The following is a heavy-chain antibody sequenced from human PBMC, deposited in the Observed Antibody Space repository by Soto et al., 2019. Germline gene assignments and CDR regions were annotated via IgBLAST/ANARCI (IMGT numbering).Heavy chain of an antibody. J-gene: IGHJ4*02. CDR2: ISGSGGST. V-gene: IGHV3-23*01. CDR3: ANSIAARLWAFPRSHYFDY. D-gene: IGHD6-6*01. Sequence: GGSLRLSCAASGFTFSSYAMSWVRQAPGKGLEWVSAISGSGGSTYYADSVKGRFTISRDNSKNTLYLQMNSLRAEDTAVYYCANSIAARLWAFPRSHYFDYWGQGTLVTVSS. CDR1: GFTFSSYA.